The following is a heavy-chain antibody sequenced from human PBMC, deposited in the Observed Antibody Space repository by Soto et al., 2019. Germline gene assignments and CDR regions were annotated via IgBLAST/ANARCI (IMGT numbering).Heavy chain of an antibody. CDR3: AREGFRGMDV. J-gene: IGHJ6*02. CDR1: GYTFTSYD. CDR2: MNPNSGNT. Sequence: QVQLVQSGAEVKKPGASVKVSCKASGYTFTSYDINCVRQATGQGLEWMGWMNPNSGNTGYAQKFQGRVTMARNTSMITAYTELSSLRSEETAVYYCAREGFRGMDVWGQGTTVTVSS. D-gene: IGHD3-10*01. V-gene: IGHV1-8*01.